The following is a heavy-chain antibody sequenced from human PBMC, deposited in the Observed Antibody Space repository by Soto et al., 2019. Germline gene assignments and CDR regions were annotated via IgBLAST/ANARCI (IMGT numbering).Heavy chain of an antibody. CDR1: GFTFSSYE. CDR2: ISSSGSTI. D-gene: IGHD6-19*01. Sequence: PGGSLRLSCAASGFTFSSYEMNWVRQAPGKGLEWVSYISSSGSTIYYADSVKGRFTISRDNAKNSLYLQMNSLRAEDTAVYFCARIGAGGWDIPFDRWGQGTLVTVSS. J-gene: IGHJ4*01. CDR3: ARIGAGGWDIPFDR. V-gene: IGHV3-48*03.